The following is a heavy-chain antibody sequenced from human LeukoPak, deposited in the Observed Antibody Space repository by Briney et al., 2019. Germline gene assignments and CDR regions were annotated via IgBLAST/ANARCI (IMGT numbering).Heavy chain of an antibody. V-gene: IGHV1-69*04. CDR3: ARDASEDSGGY. CDR1: GGTFSSYA. CDR2: IIPILGIA. J-gene: IGHJ4*02. Sequence: ASVKVSCKASGGTFSSYAISWVRQAPGQGLEWMGRIIPILGIANYAQKFQGRVTITADKSTSTAYMELSSLRSEDTAVYYCARDASEDSGGYWGQGTLVTVSS. D-gene: IGHD2-15*01.